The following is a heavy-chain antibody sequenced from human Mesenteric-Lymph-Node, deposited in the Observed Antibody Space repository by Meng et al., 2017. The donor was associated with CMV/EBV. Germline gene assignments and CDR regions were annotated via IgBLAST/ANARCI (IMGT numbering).Heavy chain of an antibody. CDR3: ARGNYYGMDV. CDR2: LNSDGSST. D-gene: IGHD3-10*01. Sequence: GESLKISCVASGFTFNTYWMSWLRQAPGKGLVWVSRLNSDGSSTSYADSVKGRFTISRDNAKNTLYLQMNSLRAEDTAEYYCARGNYYGMDVWGQGTTVTVSS. CDR1: GFTFNTYW. J-gene: IGHJ6*02. V-gene: IGHV3-74*01.